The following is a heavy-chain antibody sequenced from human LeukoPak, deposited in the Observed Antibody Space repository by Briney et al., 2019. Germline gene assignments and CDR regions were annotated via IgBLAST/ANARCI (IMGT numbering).Heavy chain of an antibody. CDR2: IYTSGSS. CDR3: TRDQLYSSRWITDAFDI. D-gene: IGHD6-13*01. V-gene: IGHV4-4*07. J-gene: IGHJ3*02. CDR1: GGSMSGYY. Sequence: SETLSLTCTVSGGSMSGYYWSWIRQPAGKGLEWIGRIYTSGSSNYNPPLKSRVTMSVDTSKNQFSLKLSSVTAADTAVYYCTRDQLYSSRWITDAFDIWGQGTMVTVSS.